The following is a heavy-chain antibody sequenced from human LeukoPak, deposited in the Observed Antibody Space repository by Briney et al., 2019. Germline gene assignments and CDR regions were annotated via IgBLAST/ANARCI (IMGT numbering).Heavy chain of an antibody. V-gene: IGHV1-69*13. CDR1: GYTFTSYG. Sequence: ASVKVSCKASGYTFTSYGISWVRQAPGQGLEWMGGIIPIFGTANYAQKFQGRVTITADESTSTAYMELSSLRSEDTAVYYCAPEDSSYDYWGQGTLVTVSS. CDR3: APEDSSYDY. J-gene: IGHJ4*02. CDR2: IIPIFGTA. D-gene: IGHD1-14*01.